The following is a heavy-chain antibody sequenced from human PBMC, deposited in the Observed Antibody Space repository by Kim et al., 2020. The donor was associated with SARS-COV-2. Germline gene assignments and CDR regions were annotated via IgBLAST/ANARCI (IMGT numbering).Heavy chain of an antibody. V-gene: IGHV4-39*01. CDR2: IYDSGSN. CDR3: VRQRGNYYGGSAYYGGYYFES. J-gene: IGHJ4*02. D-gene: IGHD3-22*01. CDR1: GGSISGSGYW. Sequence: SETLSLTCSVSGGSISGSGYWWAWIRQPPGKGLEWIGSIYDSGSNYYNPSLKSRATVYVDTSKNQFSLKLTPVTAADTALYCCVRQRGNYYGGSAYYGGYYFESWGQGTLVTVSS.